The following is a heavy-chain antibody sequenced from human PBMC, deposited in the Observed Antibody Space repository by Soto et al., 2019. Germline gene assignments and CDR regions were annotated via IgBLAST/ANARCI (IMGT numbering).Heavy chain of an antibody. Sequence: ASAKVSCKDSGYTFTRYDISWLRQAPEQGLEWMGWISAYNGNTNYAQKLQGRVTMTTDTSTSTAYMELRSLRSDDTAVYYCARFPVTIFGVVILDGYYFDYWGQGTLVTVSS. V-gene: IGHV1-18*01. J-gene: IGHJ4*02. CDR2: ISAYNGNT. CDR1: GYTFTRYD. CDR3: ARFPVTIFGVVILDGYYFDY. D-gene: IGHD3-3*01.